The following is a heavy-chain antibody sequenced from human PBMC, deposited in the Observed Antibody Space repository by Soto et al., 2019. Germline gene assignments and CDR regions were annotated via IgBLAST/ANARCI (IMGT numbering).Heavy chain of an antibody. CDR1: GGTFSSYA. D-gene: IGHD6-19*01. Sequence: GASVKVSCKASGGTFSSYAISWVRQAPGQGLEWMGGIIPIFGTANYAQKFQGRVTITADESTSTAYMELSRLRSEDTAVYYCARDKGWHPGEGWIDLWGQGTLVTVSS. CDR2: IIPIFGTA. J-gene: IGHJ5*02. V-gene: IGHV1-69*13. CDR3: ARDKGWHPGEGWIDL.